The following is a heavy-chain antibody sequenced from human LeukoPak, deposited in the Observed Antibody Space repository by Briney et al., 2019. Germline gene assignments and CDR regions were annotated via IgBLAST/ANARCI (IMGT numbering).Heavy chain of an antibody. CDR3: ARDVGEGYCSGGSCSDY. CDR2: ISGYKGKT. CDR1: GYTFTNYA. Sequence: GASVKVSCKASGYTFTNYAISLVRQAPGQGLEWMGWISGYKGKTNYAQKLQGRVTMTTDTSTSTVYMDLRSLRSDDTAVYYCARDVGEGYCSGGSCSDYWGQGTLVTVSS. V-gene: IGHV1-18*01. J-gene: IGHJ4*02. D-gene: IGHD2-15*01.